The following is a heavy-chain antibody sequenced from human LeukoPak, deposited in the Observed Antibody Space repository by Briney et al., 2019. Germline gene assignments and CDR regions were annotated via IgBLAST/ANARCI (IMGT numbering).Heavy chain of an antibody. CDR2: IYHSGST. J-gene: IGHJ4*02. D-gene: IGHD5-24*01. CDR1: GGSISSNNW. CDR3: ARAVGTDGYNLWVY. V-gene: IGHV4-4*02. Sequence: PSETLSLTCAVSGGSISSNNWWNWVRQPPGKGLEWIGEIYHSGSTNYNPSLKSRATIAVDKSNNQLSLRLTSVTAADTAVYYCARAVGTDGYNLWVYWGQGTLVTVSS.